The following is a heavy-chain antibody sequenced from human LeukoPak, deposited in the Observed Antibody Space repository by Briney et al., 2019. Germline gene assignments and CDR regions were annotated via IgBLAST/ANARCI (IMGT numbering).Heavy chain of an antibody. CDR3: ARTYCSGGSCYSGYFDY. V-gene: IGHV3-7*01. D-gene: IGHD2-15*01. Sequence: GGSLRLSCAAPGFTFSSYWMSWVRQAPGKGLEWVANIKQDGSEKYYVDSVKGRFAISRDNAKNSLYLQMNSLRAEDTAVYYCARTYCSGGSCYSGYFDYWGQGTPVTVSS. CDR1: GFTFSSYW. CDR2: IKQDGSEK. J-gene: IGHJ4*02.